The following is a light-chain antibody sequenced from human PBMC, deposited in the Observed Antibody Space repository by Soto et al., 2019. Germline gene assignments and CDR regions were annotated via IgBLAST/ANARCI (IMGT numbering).Light chain of an antibody. J-gene: IGKJ1*01. CDR3: QQYHRSPWT. CDR2: GAS. CDR1: QSVTSGY. V-gene: IGKV3-20*01. Sequence: VLTQSPGTLSLSPGQRATLSCRASQSVTSGYVAWYQQKPGQAPRLLIYGASSRATGIPDRFSGSGSGTDSTLTISRLEPEDFAVYYCQQYHRSPWTFGQGTKVDIK.